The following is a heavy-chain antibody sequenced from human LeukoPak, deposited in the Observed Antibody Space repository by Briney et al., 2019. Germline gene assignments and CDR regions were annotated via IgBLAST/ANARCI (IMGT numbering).Heavy chain of an antibody. V-gene: IGHV3-23*01. J-gene: IGHJ4*02. CDR1: GFTFSTFA. D-gene: IGHD2-21*02. CDR3: AGCGGDCSTSDY. CDR2: IFPSGGEI. Sequence: PGGSLRLSCAASGFTFSTFAMIWVRQPPGKGLEWVSSIFPSGGEIHYADSVRGRFTISRDNSKSTLSLQMNSLRAEDTAVYYCAGCGGDCSTSDYWGQGTLVTVSS.